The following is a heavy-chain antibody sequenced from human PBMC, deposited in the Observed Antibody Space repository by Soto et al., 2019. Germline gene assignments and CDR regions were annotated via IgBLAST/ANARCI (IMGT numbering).Heavy chain of an antibody. J-gene: IGHJ6*02. CDR2: IIPIFGTA. D-gene: IGHD1-26*01. CDR3: ARRRSGALNYYGMDV. Sequence: GASVKVSCKASGGTFSSYAISWVRQAPGQGLEWMGGIIPIFGTANYAQKFQGRVTITADESTSTAYMELSSLRSEDTAVYYCARRRSGALNYYGMDVWGQGTTVTVSS. CDR1: GGTFSSYA. V-gene: IGHV1-69*13.